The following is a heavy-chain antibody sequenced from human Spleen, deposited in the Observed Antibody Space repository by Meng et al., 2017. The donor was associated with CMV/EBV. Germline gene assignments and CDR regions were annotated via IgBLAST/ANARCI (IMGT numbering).Heavy chain of an antibody. D-gene: IGHD4-17*01. Sequence: GESLKISCAASGFTFSNYAMTWVRQAPGKGLVWVSSIKTDGSTTDYAESVKGRFTISRDNSKNTLSLQMNSLGAEDTAVYYCAKENGDYVSSYFQDWGQGTLVTVSS. CDR3: AKENGDYVSSYFQD. V-gene: IGHV3-23*01. J-gene: IGHJ1*01. CDR2: IKTDGSTT. CDR1: GFTFSNYA.